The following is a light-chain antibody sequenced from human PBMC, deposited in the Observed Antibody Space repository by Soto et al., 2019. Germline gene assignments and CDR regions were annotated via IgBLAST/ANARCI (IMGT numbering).Light chain of an antibody. J-gene: IGKJ1*01. V-gene: IGKV1-5*01. CDR1: QSISSW. CDR2: DAS. CDR3: QQYNSYSRT. Sequence: DIQMTQSPSTLSASVGDRVTITCRASQSISSWLAWYQQKPVKAPKLLIYDASSLESGVPSRFSGSGSGTEFTRTISCLQPDDFATEYCQQYNSYSRTFGHGTKVEIK.